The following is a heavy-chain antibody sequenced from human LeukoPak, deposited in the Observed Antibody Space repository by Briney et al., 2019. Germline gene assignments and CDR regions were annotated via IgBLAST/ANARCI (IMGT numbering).Heavy chain of an antibody. V-gene: IGHV1-69*13. CDR2: IIPIFGTA. J-gene: IGHJ5*02. Sequence: GASVKVSCKASGGTFSSYAISWVRQAPGQGLEWMGAIIPIFGTANCAQKFQGRVTITADESTSTAYMELSSLRSEDTAVYYCARRSGWTHNWFDPWGQGTLVTVSS. D-gene: IGHD6-19*01. CDR1: GGTFSSYA. CDR3: ARRSGWTHNWFDP.